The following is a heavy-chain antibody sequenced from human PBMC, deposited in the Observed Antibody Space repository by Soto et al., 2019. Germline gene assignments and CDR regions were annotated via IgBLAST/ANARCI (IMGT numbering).Heavy chain of an antibody. CDR1: GFTFSAYI. D-gene: IGHD5-18*01. CDR2: ITSTSNII. CDR3: ARGKAMDDN. J-gene: IGHJ4*02. Sequence: EVQLVESGGGLVQPGSSLRLSCEASGFTFSAYIMNWVRQTPGKGLEWISHITSTSNIIYYADSVKGRLTISRNNARNSLFLQMNSLRVEDTAVYYCARGKAMDDNWGRGTLVTVSS. V-gene: IGHV3-48*01.